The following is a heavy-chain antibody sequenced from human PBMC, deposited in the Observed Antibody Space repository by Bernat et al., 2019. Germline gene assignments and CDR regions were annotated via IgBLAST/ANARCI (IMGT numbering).Heavy chain of an antibody. J-gene: IGHJ6*02. V-gene: IGHV3-30-3*01. CDR2: ISYDGSNK. D-gene: IGHD5-18*01. CDR3: ARGSHRPTWIQDYYYGMDV. Sequence: QVQLVESGGGVVQPGRSLRLSCAASGFTSSSYAMHWVRQAPGKGLEWVAVISYDGSNKYYGDSVKGRFTISRDNSKNTLYLQMNSLRAEDTAVYYCARGSHRPTWIQDYYYGMDVWGQGTTVTVSS. CDR1: GFTSSSYA.